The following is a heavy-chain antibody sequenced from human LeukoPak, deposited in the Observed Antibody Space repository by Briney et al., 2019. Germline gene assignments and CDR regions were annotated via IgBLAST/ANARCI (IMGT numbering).Heavy chain of an antibody. CDR2: INHSGST. CDR1: GGSFSGYY. CDR3: ARGRTVADRMYYFDY. Sequence: PSETLSLTCAVYGGSFSGYYWSWIRQPPGKGLEWIGEINHSGSTNYNPSLKSRVTISVDTSKNQFSLKLSSVTAADTAVYYCARGRTVADRMYYFDYWGQETLVTVSS. D-gene: IGHD6-19*01. V-gene: IGHV4-34*01. J-gene: IGHJ4*02.